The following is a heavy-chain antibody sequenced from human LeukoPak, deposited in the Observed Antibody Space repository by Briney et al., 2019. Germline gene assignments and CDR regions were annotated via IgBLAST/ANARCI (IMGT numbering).Heavy chain of an antibody. Sequence: ASVKVSCKASGYTFTSYYMHWVRQAPGQGREWMGIINPSGGSTSYAQKFQGRVTMTRDTSTSTVYMELSSLRSEDTAVYYCASEVAEAYYGSGSYGPRYWGQGTLVTVSS. V-gene: IGHV1-46*01. CDR2: INPSGGST. D-gene: IGHD3-10*01. CDR1: GYTFTSYY. CDR3: ASEVAEAYYGSGSYGPRY. J-gene: IGHJ4*02.